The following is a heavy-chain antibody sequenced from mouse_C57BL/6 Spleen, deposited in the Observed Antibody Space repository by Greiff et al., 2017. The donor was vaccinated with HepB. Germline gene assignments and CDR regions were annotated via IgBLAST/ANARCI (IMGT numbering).Heavy chain of an antibody. CDR1: GYTFTSYW. D-gene: IGHD2-2*01. V-gene: IGHV1-55*01. CDR3: ARGWLPPFAY. Sequence: VQLQQSGAELVKPGASVKMSCKASGYTFTSYWITWVKQRPGQGLEWIGDIYPGSGSTNYNEKFKSKATLTVDTSSSTAYMQLSSLTSEDAAVYYCARGWLPPFAYWGQGTLVTVSA. J-gene: IGHJ3*01. CDR2: IYPGSGST.